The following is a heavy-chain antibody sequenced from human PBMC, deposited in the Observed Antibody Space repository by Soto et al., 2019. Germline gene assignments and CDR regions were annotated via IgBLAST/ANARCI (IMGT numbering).Heavy chain of an antibody. D-gene: IGHD4-17*01. CDR1: GYTLTDNY. J-gene: IGHJ4*02. Sequence: QVQLVQSGAEVKRTGASVKVSCKASGYTLTDNYMHWVREAPGQGLEWMGWINPNGGTNYAQKFQGRVTMTRDTSISTAYMELSRLRSDDTAVYYCARSLTTLTTLLDYWGQGTLVTVSS. CDR3: ARSLTTLTTLLDY. V-gene: IGHV1-2*02. CDR2: INPNGGT.